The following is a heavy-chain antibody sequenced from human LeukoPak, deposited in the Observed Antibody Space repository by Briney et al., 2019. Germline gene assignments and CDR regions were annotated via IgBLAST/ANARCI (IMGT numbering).Heavy chain of an antibody. CDR1: GDSVSSNSAV. Sequence: SPTLSLTCAISGDSVSSNSAVWNWIRQSPSRGLEWLGRTYYRSRWYNDYAVSVKSRISVNPDTSKNQFSLQLNSVTPEDTAVYYCTRGGAAAGFDFWGQGTLVTVSS. D-gene: IGHD6-13*01. J-gene: IGHJ4*02. CDR2: TYYRSRWYN. CDR3: TRGGAAAGFDF. V-gene: IGHV6-1*01.